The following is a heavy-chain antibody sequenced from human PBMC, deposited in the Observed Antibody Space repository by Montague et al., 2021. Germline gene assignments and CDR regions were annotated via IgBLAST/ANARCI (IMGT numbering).Heavy chain of an antibody. Sequence: SLRLSCSASGFTFSSYAMHWVRQAPGKGLEWVAVISCDGSNKYYADSVKGRFTISRDNSKNTLYLQMNNLRAEDTAVYYCATSLTSGLLAEYFQHWGQGTLVTVSS. CDR3: ATSLTSGLLAEYFQH. V-gene: IGHV3-30-3*01. J-gene: IGHJ1*01. CDR1: GFTFSSYA. CDR2: ISCDGSNK. D-gene: IGHD2-2*01.